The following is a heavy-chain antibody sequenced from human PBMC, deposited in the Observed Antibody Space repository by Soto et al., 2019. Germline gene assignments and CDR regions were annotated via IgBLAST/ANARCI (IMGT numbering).Heavy chain of an antibody. V-gene: IGHV3-23*01. CDR1: GFTFSNYA. CDR3: AKAYFVWSSEQPYYFDY. J-gene: IGHJ4*02. Sequence: EVQLLDSGGGLVQPGGSLRLSCAASGFTFSNYAMTWVLQGPGKGLEWVSGISGRGGRSYYADSVKGRFTISRDNSKSTLYLQMNSLRAEDTAVYYCAKAYFVWSSEQPYYFDYWGQGTLVTVSS. D-gene: IGHD3-16*01. CDR2: ISGRGGRS.